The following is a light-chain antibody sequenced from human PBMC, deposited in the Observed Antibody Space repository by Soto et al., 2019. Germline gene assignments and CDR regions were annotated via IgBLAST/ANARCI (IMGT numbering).Light chain of an antibody. CDR1: QSVSSNY. J-gene: IGKJ1*01. V-gene: IGKV3-20*01. CDR2: VAS. CDR3: QQYGSSPRT. Sequence: EIVLTQSPGTLSLSPRDRATLSCRASQSVSSNYLAWYQQKPGQAPRLLIYVASIRATGIPDRFSGSGSGADFTLTIRRLEPEDFAVYYCQQYGSSPRTFGQGTKVEIK.